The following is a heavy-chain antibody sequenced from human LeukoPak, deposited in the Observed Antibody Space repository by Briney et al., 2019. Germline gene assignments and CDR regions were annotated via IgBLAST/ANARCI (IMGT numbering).Heavy chain of an antibody. Sequence: ASVKVSCKASGYTFIGYYMHWVRQAPGQGLEWMGWINPNSGGTNYAQKFQGRVTMTRDTSISTAYMELSRLRSDDTAVYYCARDQEGDYYGMDVWGQGTTVTVSS. J-gene: IGHJ6*02. V-gene: IGHV1-2*02. CDR1: GYTFIGYY. CDR3: ARDQEGDYYGMDV. CDR2: INPNSGGT.